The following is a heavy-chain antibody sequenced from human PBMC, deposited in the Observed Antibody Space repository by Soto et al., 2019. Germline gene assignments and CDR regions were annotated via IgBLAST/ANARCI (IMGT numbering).Heavy chain of an antibody. D-gene: IGHD6-13*01. CDR2: INHSGST. Sequence: SETLSLTCAVYGGSFSGYYWSWIRQPPGKGLEWIGEINHSGSTNYNPSLKSRVTISVDTSKNQFSLKLSSVTAADTAVYYCARGTAGRIAAAGTDYYYYGMDVWGQGTTVTVSS. CDR1: GGSFSGYY. V-gene: IGHV4-34*01. J-gene: IGHJ6*02. CDR3: ARGTAGRIAAAGTDYYYYGMDV.